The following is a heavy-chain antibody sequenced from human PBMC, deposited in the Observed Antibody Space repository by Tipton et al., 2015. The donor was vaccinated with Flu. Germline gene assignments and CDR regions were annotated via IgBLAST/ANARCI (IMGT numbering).Heavy chain of an antibody. CDR2: VYYTGTT. CDR1: GGSISTYY. Sequence: TLSLTCTVSGGSISTYYWGWIRQPPGKGLEWIGQVYYTGTTNYNPSLKSRVTMSRDASKNHFSLTLSSVTAADTAVYYCARDSASVPGAIVYWGQGILVTVSS. CDR3: ARDSASVPGAIVY. V-gene: IGHV4-59*01. D-gene: IGHD2-2*01. J-gene: IGHJ4*02.